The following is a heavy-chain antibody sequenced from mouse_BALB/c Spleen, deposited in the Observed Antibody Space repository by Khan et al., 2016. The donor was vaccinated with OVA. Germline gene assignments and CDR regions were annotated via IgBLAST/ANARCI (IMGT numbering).Heavy chain of an antibody. J-gene: IGHJ2*01. Sequence: EVQLQESGTVLARPGASVKMSCKASGYTFTNYWMHWVKQRPGQGLEWIGTIFPGNSDTNYNQKFTGKAKLTAVTSTSTAYMERSSLTNEDSAVYYCARNGFGNYEIWDYWGQGTTLTVSS. D-gene: IGHD2-1*01. CDR2: IFPGNSDT. CDR1: GYTFTNYW. CDR3: ARNGFGNYEIWDY. V-gene: IGHV1-5*01.